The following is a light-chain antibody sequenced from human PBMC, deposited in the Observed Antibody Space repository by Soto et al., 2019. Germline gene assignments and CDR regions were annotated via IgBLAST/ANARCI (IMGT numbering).Light chain of an antibody. J-gene: IGKJ5*01. CDR2: GAS. V-gene: IGKV3-20*01. Sequence: EIVMTQSPATLSVSPGERATLFCRASQNIDSNLAWCQQKPGQAPRLLIYGASSRATGIPDRFSGSGSGTDFTLTISRLEPEDFAVYYCQQYGSSPQITFGQGTRLEIK. CDR1: QNIDSN. CDR3: QQYGSSPQIT.